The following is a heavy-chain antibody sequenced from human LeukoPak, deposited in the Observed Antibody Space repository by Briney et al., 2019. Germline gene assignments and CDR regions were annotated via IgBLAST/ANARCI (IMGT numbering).Heavy chain of an antibody. Sequence: PGGSLRLSCAASGFTFSSNTMNWVRQAPGKGLEWVSSISSSSSYIYYADSVKGRFTISRDNSKNTLYLQMNSLRAEDTAVYYCARVPGYDSSGYFDYWGQGTLVTVSS. CDR2: ISSSSSYI. CDR3: ARVPGYDSSGYFDY. D-gene: IGHD3-22*01. V-gene: IGHV3-21*01. J-gene: IGHJ4*02. CDR1: GFTFSSNT.